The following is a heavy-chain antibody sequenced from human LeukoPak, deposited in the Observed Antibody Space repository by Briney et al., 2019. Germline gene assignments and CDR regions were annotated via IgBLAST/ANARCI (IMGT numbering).Heavy chain of an antibody. CDR2: ISRGGTTI. V-gene: IGHV3-11*04. D-gene: IGHD3-16*01. J-gene: IGHJ4*02. Sequence: TGGSLRLSCTASGFTFSDFYMNWIRQAPGKGLEWLSYISRGGTTIYYADSVKGRFAISRDNAKNSLYLQMNSLRAEDTAVYYCAGDLPAYKADYWGQGTLVTVSS. CDR1: GFTFSDFY. CDR3: AGDLPAYKADY.